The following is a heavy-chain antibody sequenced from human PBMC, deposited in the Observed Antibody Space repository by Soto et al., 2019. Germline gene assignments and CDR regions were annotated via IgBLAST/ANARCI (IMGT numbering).Heavy chain of an antibody. D-gene: IGHD6-6*01. CDR1: GGTFSSYA. Sequence: QVQLVQSGAEVKKPGSSVKVSCKASGGTFSSYAISWVRQAPGQGLEWMGGIIPIFGTADYAQKFQGRVPITADESTSRAYMELSSLRSEDTAVYYCARAKNYSRSLELVDYWGQGTLVTVSS. V-gene: IGHV1-69*01. CDR3: ARAKNYSRSLELVDY. J-gene: IGHJ4*02. CDR2: IIPIFGTA.